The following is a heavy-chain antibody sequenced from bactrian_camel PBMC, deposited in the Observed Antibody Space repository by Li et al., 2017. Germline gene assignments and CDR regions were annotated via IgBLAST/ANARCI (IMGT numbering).Heavy chain of an antibody. CDR3: ANRGGYYFAY. J-gene: IGHJ6*01. V-gene: IGHV3S31*01. CDR1: GFTFSNYA. Sequence: VQLVESGGGLVQPGGSLRLSCAASGFTFSNYAMSWVRQAPGKGLEWVSAINSGGSSTYYADSVRGRFSISRDNAKNTLYLQLNSLKTEDTAVYYCANRGGYYFAYWGQGTQVTV. D-gene: IGHD2*01. CDR2: INSGGSST.